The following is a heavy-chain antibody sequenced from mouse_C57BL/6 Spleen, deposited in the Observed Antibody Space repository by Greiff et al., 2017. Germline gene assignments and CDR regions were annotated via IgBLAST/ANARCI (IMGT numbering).Heavy chain of an antibody. CDR3: ARWGDFYWYFDG. CDR1: GYTFTSYW. CDR2: INPSNGGT. J-gene: IGHJ1*03. Sequence: VQLQQPGTELVKPGASVKLSCKASGYTFTSYWMTWVKQRPGQGLEWIGNINPSNGGTNYNEKFKSKATLTVDKSSSTAYMQLSSLASEDSAVYYCARWGDFYWYFDGWGTGTTVTFSS. D-gene: IGHD3-3*01. V-gene: IGHV1-53*01.